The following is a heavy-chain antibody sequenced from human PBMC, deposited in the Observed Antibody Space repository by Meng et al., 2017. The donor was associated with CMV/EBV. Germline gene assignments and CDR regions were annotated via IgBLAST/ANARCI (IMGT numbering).Heavy chain of an antibody. V-gene: IGHV4-4*07. D-gene: IGHD3-10*01. CDR2: IYTSGST. CDR1: GSISSYY. J-gene: IGHJ4*02. Sequence: GSISSYYWSLIRQPAGKGLEWIGRIYTSGSTNYNPSLKSRVTMSVDTSKNQFSLKLSSVTAADTAVYYCAREEITMVRGVLNYFDYWGQGTLVTVSS. CDR3: AREEITMVRGVLNYFDY.